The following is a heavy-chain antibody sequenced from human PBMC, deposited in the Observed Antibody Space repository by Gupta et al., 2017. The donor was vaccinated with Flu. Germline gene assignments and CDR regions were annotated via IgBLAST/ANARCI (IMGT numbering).Heavy chain of an antibody. CDR1: FTFRSYE. D-gene: IGHD3-10*01. J-gene: IGHJ6*03. CDR2: IGSSGSPK. V-gene: IGHV3-48*03. Sequence: FTFRSYEMNWVRQAPGKGLEWISYIGSSGSPKHYADSVKGRFTVSRDNAKNSLYLQMNSLRVEDAAVYFCAGNIWFGLMDVWGKGTTVAVSS. CDR3: AGNIWFGLMDV.